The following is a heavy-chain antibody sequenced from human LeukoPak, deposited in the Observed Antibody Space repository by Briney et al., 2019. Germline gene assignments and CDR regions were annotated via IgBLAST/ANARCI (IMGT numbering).Heavy chain of an antibody. V-gene: IGHV4-59*08. J-gene: IGHJ3*02. CDR1: GDSIRSHY. D-gene: IGHD1-14*01. CDR3: ARVWRKGPDAFDI. CDR2: VSYNSVAT. Sequence: SETLSLTCSVSGDSIRSHYWSWVRQPPGKGLEWIGYVSYNSVATNYNPSLKSRVTISVDTSKNQFSLKLSSVTAADTAVYYCARVWRKGPDAFDIWGQGTMVTVSS.